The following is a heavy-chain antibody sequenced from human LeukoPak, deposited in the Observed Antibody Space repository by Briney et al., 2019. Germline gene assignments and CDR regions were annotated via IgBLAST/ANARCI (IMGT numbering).Heavy chain of an antibody. D-gene: IGHD2-2*01. CDR3: AKDSAIGPAAPYGMGV. CDR1: GFTFGSYS. Sequence: GGSLRLSCAASGFTFGSYSMNWVRQAPGKGLEWVSSISSSSSYIYYADSVKGRFTISRDNAKNSLYLQMNSLRAEDTAVYYCAKDSAIGPAAPYGMGVWGLGTTVTVSS. CDR2: ISSSSSYI. V-gene: IGHV3-21*01. J-gene: IGHJ6*02.